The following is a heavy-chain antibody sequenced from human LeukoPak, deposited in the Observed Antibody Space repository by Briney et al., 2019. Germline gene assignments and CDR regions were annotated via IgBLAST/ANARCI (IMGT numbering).Heavy chain of an antibody. J-gene: IGHJ4*02. CDR3: ARDRGGWPDY. D-gene: IGHD6-19*01. CDR2: VRYDGSQK. Sequence: GGSLRLSCAASGFTFSSYDMYWVRQAPGKGLDWVAFVRYDGSQKNYADSVKGRFTLSRDNAKNSLYLQLNSLRPEDTGLYYCARDRGGWPDYWGQGTLVTVSS. CDR1: GFTFSSYD. V-gene: IGHV3-30*02.